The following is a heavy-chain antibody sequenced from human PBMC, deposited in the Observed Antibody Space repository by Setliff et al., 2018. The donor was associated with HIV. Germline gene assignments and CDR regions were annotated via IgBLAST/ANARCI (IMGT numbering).Heavy chain of an antibody. Sequence: SETLSLTCGVSGYSISSDYCWGWIRQPPGKGLEWIGNMCHGGNNNYYNPSLKSRVTISVDTSKNQFFLKVTSVTAADTAVYYCGRRPVYYTSGSYYNDDTPDMWGQGTLVTVSS. J-gene: IGHJ3*02. CDR2: MCHGGNNN. D-gene: IGHD3-10*01. V-gene: IGHV4-38-2*01. CDR3: GRRPVYYTSGSYYNDDTPDM. CDR1: GYSISSDYC.